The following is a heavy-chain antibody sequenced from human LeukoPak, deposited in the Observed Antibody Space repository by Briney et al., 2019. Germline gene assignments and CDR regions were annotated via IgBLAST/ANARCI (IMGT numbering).Heavy chain of an antibody. V-gene: IGHV3-53*04. CDR1: GFTVSSNY. D-gene: IGHD1-26*01. Sequence: GGSPRLSCAASGFTVSSNYMSWVRQAPGKGLEWVSVIYSGGSTYYADSVKGRFTISRHNSKNTLYLQMNSLRAEDTAVYYCARDLEGATAYWGQGTLVTVSS. CDR2: IYSGGST. CDR3: ARDLEGATAY. J-gene: IGHJ4*02.